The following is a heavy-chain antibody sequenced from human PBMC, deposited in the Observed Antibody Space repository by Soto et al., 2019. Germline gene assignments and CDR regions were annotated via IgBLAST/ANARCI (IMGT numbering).Heavy chain of an antibody. Sequence: GGSLRLSCAASGFTFSSYGMHWVRQAPGKGLEWVAVISYDGSNKYYADSVKGRFTISRDNSKNTLYLQMNSLRAEDTAVYYCAKDMDYYDSSGYSPARGFDYWGQGTLVTVSS. CDR2: ISYDGSNK. V-gene: IGHV3-30*18. D-gene: IGHD3-22*01. J-gene: IGHJ4*02. CDR3: AKDMDYYDSSGYSPARGFDY. CDR1: GFTFSSYG.